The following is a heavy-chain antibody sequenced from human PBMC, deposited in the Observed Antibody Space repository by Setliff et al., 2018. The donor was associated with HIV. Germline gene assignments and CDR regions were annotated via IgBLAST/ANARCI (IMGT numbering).Heavy chain of an antibody. CDR2: ISGESRRT. V-gene: IGHV3-23*01. CDR3: TKRTGSGWSHTDY. CDR1: GFMFSDYA. D-gene: IGHD6-13*01. Sequence: PGGSLRLSCAASGFMFSDYAMSWVRQVPGKGLEWVSIISGESRRTSYADSVKGRFTISRDNSKNTMYLQMNSLRVEDTAVYYCTKRTGSGWSHTDYWGHGTLVTVSS. J-gene: IGHJ4*01.